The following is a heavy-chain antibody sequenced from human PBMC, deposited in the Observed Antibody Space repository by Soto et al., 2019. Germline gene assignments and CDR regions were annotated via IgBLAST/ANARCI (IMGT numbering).Heavy chain of an antibody. Sequence: PGGSLRLSCAASGFTFSSYSMNWVRQAPGKGLEWVSSISSSSSYIYYADSVKGRFTISRDNAKNSLYLQMNSLRAEDTAVYYCARDSGSGGALGGMDVWGQGTTVTVSS. D-gene: IGHD5-12*01. J-gene: IGHJ6*02. CDR2: ISSSSSYI. CDR1: GFTFSSYS. CDR3: ARDSGSGGALGGMDV. V-gene: IGHV3-21*01.